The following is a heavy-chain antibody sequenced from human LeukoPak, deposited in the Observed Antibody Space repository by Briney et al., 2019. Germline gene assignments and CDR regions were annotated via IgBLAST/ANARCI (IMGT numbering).Heavy chain of an antibody. D-gene: IGHD5-18*01. CDR1: GGSISSGDYY. J-gene: IGHJ4*02. CDR3: ARDSKGGYRSLGY. Sequence: SETLSLTCTVSGGSISSGDYYWSWIRQPPGKGLEWIGYIYYSGSTYYKPSLKSRISMSVDMSKTQFSLKLSSVIAADTAVYYCARDSKGGYRSLGYWGQGTLVTVSS. V-gene: IGHV4-30-4*08. CDR2: IYYSGST.